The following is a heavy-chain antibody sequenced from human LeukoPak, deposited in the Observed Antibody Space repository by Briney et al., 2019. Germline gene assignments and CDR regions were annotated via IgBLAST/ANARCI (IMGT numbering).Heavy chain of an antibody. Sequence: SETLSLTCTVSGGSISTYYWSWIRQPPGKGLDWIGSFYYTGSTNYNPSLRSRVAISLDTSKNQISLRLSSVTAADTAVYYCARGGNALDYWGQGTLVTVSS. CDR1: GGSISTYY. J-gene: IGHJ4*02. D-gene: IGHD4-23*01. CDR3: ARGGNALDY. CDR2: FYYTGST. V-gene: IGHV4-59*13.